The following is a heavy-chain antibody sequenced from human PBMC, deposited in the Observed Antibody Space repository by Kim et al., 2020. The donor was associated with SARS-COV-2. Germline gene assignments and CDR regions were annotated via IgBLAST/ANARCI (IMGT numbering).Heavy chain of an antibody. D-gene: IGHD4-17*01. CDR1: GYTFTSYD. J-gene: IGHJ6*02. CDR3: ARGRGIPTTVTTFWDYYYGMDV. V-gene: IGHV1-8*01. Sequence: ASVKVSCKASGYTFTSYDINWVRQATGQGLEWMGWMNPNSGNTGYAQKFQGRVTMTRNTSISTAYMELSSLRSEDTAVYYCARGRGIPTTVTTFWDYYYGMDVWGQGTTVTVSS. CDR2: MNPNSGNT.